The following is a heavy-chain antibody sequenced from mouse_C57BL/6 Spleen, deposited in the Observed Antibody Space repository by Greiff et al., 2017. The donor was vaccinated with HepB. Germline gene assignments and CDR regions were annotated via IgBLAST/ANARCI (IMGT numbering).Heavy chain of an antibody. CDR3: ALLLQDFDY. D-gene: IGHD1-1*01. CDR1: GFTFSNYW. J-gene: IGHJ2*01. CDR2: IRLKSDNYAT. V-gene: IGHV6-3*01. Sequence: EVKLMESGGGLVQPGGSMKLSCVASGFTFSNYWMNWVRQSPEKGLEWVAQIRLKSDNYATHYAESVKGRFTISRDDSKSSVYLQMNNLRAEDTGIYYCALLLQDFDYWGQGTTLTVSS.